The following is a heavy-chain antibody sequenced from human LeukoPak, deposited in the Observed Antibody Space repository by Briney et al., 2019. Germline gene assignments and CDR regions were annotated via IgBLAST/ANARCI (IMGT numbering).Heavy chain of an antibody. CDR3: ARHGGLPAEIYAFDL. CDR1: GAPISSYY. D-gene: IGHD3-16*01. Sequence: NPSETLSLTCTVSGAPISSYYWSWIRQPPGKGLEWIASIYYTGTTNYNPSLKSRVTISVDTSKNQFSLKLSSVTAADTAVYYCARHGGLPAEIYAFDLWGQGTLVTVSS. J-gene: IGHJ3*01. V-gene: IGHV4-59*08. CDR2: IYYTGTT.